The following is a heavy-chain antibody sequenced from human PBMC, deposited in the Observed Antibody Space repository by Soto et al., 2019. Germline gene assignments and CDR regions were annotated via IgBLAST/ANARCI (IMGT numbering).Heavy chain of an antibody. CDR3: AKTAYRSFGVVPYYYYGMDV. Sequence: GGSLRLSCAASGFTFDDYTMHWVRQAPGKGLEWVSLISWDGGSTYYADSVKGRFTISRDNSKNSLYLQMNSLRTEDTALYYCAKTAYRSFGVVPYYYYGMDVWGQGTTVTVSS. J-gene: IGHJ6*02. CDR2: ISWDGGST. CDR1: GFTFDDYT. D-gene: IGHD3-3*01. V-gene: IGHV3-43*01.